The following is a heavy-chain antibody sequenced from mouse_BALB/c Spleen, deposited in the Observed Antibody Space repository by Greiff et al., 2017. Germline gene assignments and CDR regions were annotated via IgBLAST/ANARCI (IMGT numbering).Heavy chain of an antibody. CDR1: GYTFTSYT. Sequence: QVQLQQSGAELARPGASVKMSCKASGYTFTSYTMHWVKQRPGQGLEWIGYINPSSGYTNYNQKFKDKATLTADKSSSTAYMQLSSLTSEDSAVYYCARVHYYGHYAMDDWGQGTSVTVAS. D-gene: IGHD1-2*01. V-gene: IGHV1-4*01. CDR3: ARVHYYGHYAMDD. CDR2: INPSSGYT. J-gene: IGHJ4*01.